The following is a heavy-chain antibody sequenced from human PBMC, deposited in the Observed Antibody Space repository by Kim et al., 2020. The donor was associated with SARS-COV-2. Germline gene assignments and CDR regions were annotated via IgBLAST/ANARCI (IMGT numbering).Heavy chain of an antibody. V-gene: IGHV4-39*01. CDR3: ARHNRGGSTRNYHYYYMDV. CDR2: INYSGST. CDR1: GGSITISDYY. Sequence: SETLSLTCTVSGGSITISDYYWGWIRQPPGKGLEWIGGINYSGSTFYNPSLKSRVTISVDTSTNQFSLKLNSVTAADTAVYYCARHNRGGSTRNYHYYYMDVWGKGTTVTASS. J-gene: IGHJ6*03.